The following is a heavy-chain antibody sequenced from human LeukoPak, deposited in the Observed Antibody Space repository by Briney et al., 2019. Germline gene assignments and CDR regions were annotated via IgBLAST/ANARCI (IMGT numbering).Heavy chain of an antibody. Sequence: ASVKVSCKASGYTFTSYYMHWVRQAPGQGLEWMGIINPNGGSTSYAQKFQGRVTMTRDTSTSTVYMELSSLRSEDTAVYYCARYCSGGSCYSDDAFDIWGQGTMVTVSS. V-gene: IGHV1-46*01. J-gene: IGHJ3*02. CDR1: GYTFTSYY. D-gene: IGHD2-15*01. CDR2: INPNGGST. CDR3: ARYCSGGSCYSDDAFDI.